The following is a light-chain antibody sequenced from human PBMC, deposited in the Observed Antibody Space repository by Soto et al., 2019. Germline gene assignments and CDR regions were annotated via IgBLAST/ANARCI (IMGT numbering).Light chain of an antibody. V-gene: IGKV3-20*01. CDR1: QTVSSNF. J-gene: IGKJ1*01. CDR2: GAS. CDR3: QQYGSSPET. Sequence: AWTSSQDKKYVSPGERATLSCRASQTVSSNFLAWYQQRPGQAPRLLIYGASSRAAGIPDRFSGSGSGTDFTLTISRLEPEDLAVYYCQQYGSSPETFGQVT.